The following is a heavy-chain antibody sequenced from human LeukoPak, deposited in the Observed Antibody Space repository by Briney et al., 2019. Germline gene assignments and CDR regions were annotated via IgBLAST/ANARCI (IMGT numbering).Heavy chain of an antibody. D-gene: IGHD3-10*01. CDR3: AKAKTRGWYYYYGMDV. CDR2: ISYDGSNK. V-gene: IGHV3-30*04. Sequence: GRSLRLSCAASGFTFSSYAMHWVRQAPGKGLEWVAVISYDGSNKYYADSVKGRFTISRDNSKNTLYLQMNRLRAEDTAVYCCAKAKTRGWYYYYGMDVWGQGTTVTVSS. CDR1: GFTFSSYA. J-gene: IGHJ6*02.